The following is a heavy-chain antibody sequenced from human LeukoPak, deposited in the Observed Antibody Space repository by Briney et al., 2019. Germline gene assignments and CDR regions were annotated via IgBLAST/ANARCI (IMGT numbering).Heavy chain of an antibody. V-gene: IGHV3-30*18. CDR1: GFTFSSYG. CDR2: ISYDGSNK. J-gene: IGHJ4*02. Sequence: GGSLRLSCAASGFTFSSYGMHWVRQAPGKGLEWGAVISYDGSNKYYADSVKGRFTISRDNSKNTLYLQMNSLRAEDTAVYYCAKPLVATGYYFDYWGQGTLVTVSS. CDR3: AKPLVATGYYFDY. D-gene: IGHD5-12*01.